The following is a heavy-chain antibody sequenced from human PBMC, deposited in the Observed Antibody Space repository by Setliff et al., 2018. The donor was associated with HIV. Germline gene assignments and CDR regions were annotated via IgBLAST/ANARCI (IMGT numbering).Heavy chain of an antibody. D-gene: IGHD6-13*01. V-gene: IGHV1-69*08. Sequence: SVKVSCKTSGGSFDMHTISWVRQAPGQGLEFVGRIIPIIDTTNYAQKFQGRVTITADKSANTTYMELRSLRSEDTAIYYCATMSRSSRNWAIFDYLGQGVLVTVSS. CDR2: IIPIIDTT. CDR1: GGSFDMHT. CDR3: ATMSRSSRNWAIFDY. J-gene: IGHJ4*02.